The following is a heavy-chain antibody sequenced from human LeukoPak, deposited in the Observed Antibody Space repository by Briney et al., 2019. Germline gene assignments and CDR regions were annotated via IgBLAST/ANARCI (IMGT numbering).Heavy chain of an antibody. D-gene: IGHD6-6*01. CDR3: AKDRGHSSSPFDY. CDR2: ISGSGGST. V-gene: IGHV3-23*01. Sequence: GGSLRLSCAASGFTFSSYAMSWVRQAPGKGLEWVPAISGSGGSTYYADSVKGRFTISRDNSKNTLYLQMNSLRAEDTAVYYCAKDRGHSSSPFDYWGQGTLVTVSS. CDR1: GFTFSSYA. J-gene: IGHJ4*02.